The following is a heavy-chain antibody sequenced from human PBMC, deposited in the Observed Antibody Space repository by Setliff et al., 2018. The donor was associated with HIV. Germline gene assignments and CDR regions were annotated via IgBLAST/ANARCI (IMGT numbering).Heavy chain of an antibody. Sequence: LGESLKISCKASGYSFTTSWIGWVRQMPGKGLEWMGIIFPADSDTTYSPSFQGQVTISADKSISTAYLQWSRLKASDTAMYYCARHGPMRDGYNHGAFDYWGQGTPVTVSS. J-gene: IGHJ4*02. D-gene: IGHD5-12*01. V-gene: IGHV5-51*01. CDR3: ARHGPMRDGYNHGAFDY. CDR1: GYSFTTSW. CDR2: IFPADSDT.